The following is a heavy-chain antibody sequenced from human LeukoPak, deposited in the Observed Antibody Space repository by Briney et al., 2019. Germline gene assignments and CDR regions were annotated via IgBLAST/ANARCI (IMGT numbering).Heavy chain of an antibody. CDR3: ARGAGPPRDWFDP. Sequence: SETLSLTCAVYGGSFSGYYWSWIRQPPGKGLEWIGEINESGNTNYNPSLKSRVTISVDTSKNQFSLKLSSVTAADTAVYYCARGAGPPRDWFDPWGQGTLVTVSS. CDR1: GGSFSGYY. V-gene: IGHV4-34*01. CDR2: INESGNT. D-gene: IGHD6-19*01. J-gene: IGHJ5*02.